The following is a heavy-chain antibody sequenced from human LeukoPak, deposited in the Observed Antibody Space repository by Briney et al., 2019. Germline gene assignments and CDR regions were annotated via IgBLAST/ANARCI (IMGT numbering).Heavy chain of an antibody. V-gene: IGHV4-39*07. CDR3: ARGGGAGGYTHFDY. D-gene: IGHD5-12*01. J-gene: IGHJ4*02. Sequence: SQTLSLTCTVSGGSISSGDYYWGWIRQPPGKGLEWIGSIYHSGSTYYNPSLKSRVTISVDTSKNQFSLKLSSVTAADTAVYYCARGGGAGGYTHFDYWGQGTLVTVSS. CDR2: IYHSGST. CDR1: GGSISSGDYY.